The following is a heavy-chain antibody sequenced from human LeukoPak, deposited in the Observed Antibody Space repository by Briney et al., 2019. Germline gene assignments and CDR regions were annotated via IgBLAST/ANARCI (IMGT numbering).Heavy chain of an antibody. J-gene: IGHJ4*02. Sequence: SETLSLTCTVSGGSISSSSHYWGWIRQPPGKGLEWIGSIYYSGSTYYNPSLKSRVTISVDTSKNQFSLKLSSVTAADTAVYYCARHRGLSYYYDSSGVSYFDYWGQGTLVTVSS. CDR1: GGSISSSSHY. CDR3: ARHRGLSYYYDSSGVSYFDY. V-gene: IGHV4-39*01. D-gene: IGHD3-22*01. CDR2: IYYSGST.